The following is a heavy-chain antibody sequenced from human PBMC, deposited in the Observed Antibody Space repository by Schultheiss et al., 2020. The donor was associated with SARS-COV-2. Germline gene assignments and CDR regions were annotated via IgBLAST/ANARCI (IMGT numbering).Heavy chain of an antibody. Sequence: GGSLRLSCAASGFTFSDYYMSWIRQAPGKGLEWVSVIYSGGSTYYADSVKGRFTISRDNAKNSLYLQMNSLRAEDTAVYYCARVPSRWYSSYWGQGTLVTVSS. D-gene: IGHD6-13*01. V-gene: IGHV3-66*01. CDR3: ARVPSRWYSSY. J-gene: IGHJ4*02. CDR1: GFTFSDYY. CDR2: IYSGGST.